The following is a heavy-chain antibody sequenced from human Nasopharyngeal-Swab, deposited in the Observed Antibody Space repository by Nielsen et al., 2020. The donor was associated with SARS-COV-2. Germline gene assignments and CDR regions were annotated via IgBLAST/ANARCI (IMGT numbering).Heavy chain of an antibody. CDR2: ISSSSRSI. Sequence: GSLRLSCAVSGFTFSSYTMNWVRQAPGKGLEWVSCISSSSRSIYYADSVKGRFTISRDNAKDSLYLQMNSLRAEDTAVYYCARDRGYSGTYDAFDIWGQGTMVTVSS. V-gene: IGHV3-21*01. D-gene: IGHD1-26*01. CDR1: GFTFSSYT. CDR3: ARDRGYSGTYDAFDI. J-gene: IGHJ3*02.